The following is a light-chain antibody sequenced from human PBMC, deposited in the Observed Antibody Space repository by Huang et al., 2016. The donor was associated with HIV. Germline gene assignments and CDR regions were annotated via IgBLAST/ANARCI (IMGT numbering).Light chain of an antibody. V-gene: IGKV4-1*01. CDR2: WAS. CDR1: QSVLYSSNNKNY. Sequence: IVMTQSPDSLAVSLGERATINCKSSQSVLYSSNNKNYIAWYQQKPGQPPKLLIYWASTREAGVPDRFSGSGSGTDFTLTISNLQAEDVAIYYCQQYYSLPLTFGGGTKVEIK. J-gene: IGKJ4*01. CDR3: QQYYSLPLT.